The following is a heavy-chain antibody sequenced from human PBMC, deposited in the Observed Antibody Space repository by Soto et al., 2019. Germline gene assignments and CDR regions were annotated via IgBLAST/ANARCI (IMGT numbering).Heavy chain of an antibody. CDR3: ASRVGAVDY. D-gene: IGHD3-16*01. CDR2: IYHDGGNK. J-gene: IGHJ4*02. CDR1: GFTFSSFV. V-gene: IGHV3-33*01. Sequence: QVQLVESGGGGVQPGRSLRLSCATSGFTFSSFVMHWVRQAPGKGLEWVAVIYHDGGNKYYADSVKGRFTISRDNSKSTLYLQMNSLRAEDTAVYYCASRVGAVDYWGQGTLVTVSS.